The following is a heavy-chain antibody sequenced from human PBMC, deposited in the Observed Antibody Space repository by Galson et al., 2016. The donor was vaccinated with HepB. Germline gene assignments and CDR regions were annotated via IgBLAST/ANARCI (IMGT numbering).Heavy chain of an antibody. J-gene: IGHJ4*02. CDR1: GFTFNAHW. CDR2: IRGDGIVS. D-gene: IGHD3-10*01. V-gene: IGHV3-7*01. CDR3: SKEMTGRYFD. Sequence: SLRLSCAASGFTFNAHWMNWVRQAPGKGLEWVANIRGDGIVSYYAESVRGRFTIPRDNAKNSLYLQMNGLRVDETAVYYCSKEMTGRYFDWGQGTLVTVSS.